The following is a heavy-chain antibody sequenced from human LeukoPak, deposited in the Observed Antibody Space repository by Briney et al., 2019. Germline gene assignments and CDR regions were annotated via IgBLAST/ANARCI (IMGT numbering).Heavy chain of an antibody. CDR1: GGSISSGGYY. V-gene: IGHV4-31*03. D-gene: IGHD4-23*01. CDR2: IYYSGST. CDR3: ARVVGGLNDY. Sequence: SETLSLTCTVSGGSISSGGYYWSWIRQHPGKGLEWIGYIYYSGSTYYNPSLKSRVTISVDTSKNQFSLKLSSVTAADTAVYYCARVVGGLNDYWGQGTLVTVSS. J-gene: IGHJ4*02.